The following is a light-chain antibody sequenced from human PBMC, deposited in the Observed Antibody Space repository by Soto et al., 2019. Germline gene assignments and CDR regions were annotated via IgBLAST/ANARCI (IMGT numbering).Light chain of an antibody. V-gene: IGLV1-40*01. Sequence: QAVLTQPPSVSGAPGQRVTISCTGSSSNIGAGYDVHWYQQLRGTAPKLLIYGNSNRPSGVPDRFSGSKSGTSAYLAITGLQAEDEGDYYCQSYDSSLSALVFGGGTKVTVL. J-gene: IGLJ3*02. CDR3: QSYDSSLSALV. CDR2: GNS. CDR1: SSNIGAGYD.